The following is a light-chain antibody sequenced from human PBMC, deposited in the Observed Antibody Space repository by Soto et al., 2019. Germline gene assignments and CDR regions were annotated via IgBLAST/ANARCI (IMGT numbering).Light chain of an antibody. Sequence: QSALTQPASVSGSPGQSITISCTGTSSDIGTYNLVSWYQQHPGKAPKLIIYDVTKRPSGASDRLSGSKSDNTASLTISGLQAADEADYYCCSYAGSSTLKFGGGTKLTVL. CDR3: CSYAGSSTLK. J-gene: IGLJ2*01. CDR2: DVT. V-gene: IGLV2-23*02. CDR1: SSDIGTYNL.